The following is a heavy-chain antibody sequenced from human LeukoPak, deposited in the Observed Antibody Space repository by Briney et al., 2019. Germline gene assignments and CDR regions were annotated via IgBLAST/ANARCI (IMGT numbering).Heavy chain of an antibody. CDR2: ISGYNGNT. J-gene: IGHJ4*02. CDR3: ARRIMYYDFWSGSYFGY. CDR1: GYTFTSYG. V-gene: IGHV1-18*01. Sequence: ASVKVSCKASGYTFTSYGISWVRQAPGQGLEWMGWISGYNGNTNYAQKFQGRVTMTTDTSTSTAYMELRSLRSDDTAVYYCARRIMYYDFWSGSYFGYWGQGTPVTVSS. D-gene: IGHD3-3*01.